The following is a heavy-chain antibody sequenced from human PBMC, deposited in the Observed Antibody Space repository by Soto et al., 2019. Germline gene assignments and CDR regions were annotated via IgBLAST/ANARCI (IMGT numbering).Heavy chain of an antibody. CDR3: AASIFYYGMDV. CDR2: IYPGDSDT. J-gene: IGHJ6*02. V-gene: IGHV5-51*01. CDR1: GYTFTNCW. Sequence: SGESLKISCNGSGYTFTNCWIGWVRQMPGKGLEWMGIIYPGDSDTKYNPSFQGQVTISADKSITTTYLRWTSLKASDTAIYYCAASIFYYGMDVWGQGTTVTVSS.